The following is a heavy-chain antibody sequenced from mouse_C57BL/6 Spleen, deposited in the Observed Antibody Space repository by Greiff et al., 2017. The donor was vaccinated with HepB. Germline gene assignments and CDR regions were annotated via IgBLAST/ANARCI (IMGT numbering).Heavy chain of an antibody. J-gene: IGHJ2*01. Sequence: DVKLVESGGGLVQPGGSLKLSCAASGFTFSDYYMYWVRQTPEKRLEWVAYISNGGGSTYYPDTVKGRFTISRDNAKNTLYLQMSRLKSEDTAMYYCARQVDYDYFDYWGQGTTLTVSS. CDR3: ARQVDYDYFDY. CDR1: GFTFSDYY. V-gene: IGHV5-12*01. D-gene: IGHD2-4*01. CDR2: ISNGGGST.